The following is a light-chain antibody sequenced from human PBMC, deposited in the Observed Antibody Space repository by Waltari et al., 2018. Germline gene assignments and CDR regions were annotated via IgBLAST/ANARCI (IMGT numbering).Light chain of an antibody. V-gene: IGKV2-28*01. J-gene: IGKJ1*01. CDR2: LCS. CDR3: MQALQTPRT. CDR1: QSLLHSNGYNY. Sequence: DIVMTQSPLSLPVTPGEPASISCRSSQSLLHSNGYNYLDWYLQKPGQSPQLLIYLCSKRASGVPDRFRGRGSGTDFTLKISRVEAEDVGVYYCMQALQTPRTFGQGTKVEIK.